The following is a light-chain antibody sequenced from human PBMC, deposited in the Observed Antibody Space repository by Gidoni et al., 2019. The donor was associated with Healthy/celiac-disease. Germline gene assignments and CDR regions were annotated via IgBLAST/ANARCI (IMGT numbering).Light chain of an antibody. CDR2: DAS. Sequence: EIVLTQSSATLSLSPGERATLSCGASQSVSSSYLAWYQQKPGLAHRLLLDDASSGATGIPDRSSGSGSGTDFTITISRLEPEDFAVYYYQQYGSSPATFGQGTKLEIK. CDR3: QQYGSSPAT. CDR1: QSVSSSY. V-gene: IGKV3D-20*01. J-gene: IGKJ2*01.